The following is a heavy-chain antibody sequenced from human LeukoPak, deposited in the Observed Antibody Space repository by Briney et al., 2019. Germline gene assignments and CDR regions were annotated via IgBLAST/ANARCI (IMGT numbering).Heavy chain of an antibody. CDR3: ARFYDLTGGYYAYGMDV. D-gene: IGHD5/OR15-5a*01. CDR2: INQSGGT. V-gene: IGHV4-34*01. CDR1: GGSFSGYY. J-gene: IGHJ6*02. Sequence: SETLSLTCAVYGGSFSGYYWSWIRQPQGKGLEWIGEINQSGGTNYNPSLKSRVSILIATSKNQFTAADTAVYYCARFYDLTGGYYAYGMDVWGQGTTVTVSS.